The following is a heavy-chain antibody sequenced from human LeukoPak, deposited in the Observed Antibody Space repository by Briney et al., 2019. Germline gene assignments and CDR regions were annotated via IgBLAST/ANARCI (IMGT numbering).Heavy chain of an antibody. V-gene: IGHV4-4*07. CDR2: IYYSGST. CDR1: GGSISSYY. Sequence: SETLSLTCTVSGGSISSYYWSWIRQPAGKGLEWIGSIYYSGSTYYNPSLKSRVTISVDTSKNQFSLKLSSVTAADAAVYYCARVCRESYYYYYYMDVWGKGTTVTVSS. CDR3: ARVCRESYYYYYYMDV. J-gene: IGHJ6*03.